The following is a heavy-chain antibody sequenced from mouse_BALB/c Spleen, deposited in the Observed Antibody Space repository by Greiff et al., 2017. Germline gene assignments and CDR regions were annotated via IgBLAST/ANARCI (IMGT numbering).Heavy chain of an antibody. V-gene: IGHV3-1*02. CDR2: IHYSGST. CDR1: GYSITSGYS. D-gene: IGHD2-10*02. Sequence: EVKVVESGPDLVKPSQSLSLTCTVTGYSITSGYSWHWIRQFPGNKLEWMGYIHYSGSTNYNPSLKSRISITRDTSKNQFFLQLNSVTTEDTATYYCARWYGNYARGDYAMDYWGQGTSVTVSS. J-gene: IGHJ4*01. CDR3: ARWYGNYARGDYAMDY.